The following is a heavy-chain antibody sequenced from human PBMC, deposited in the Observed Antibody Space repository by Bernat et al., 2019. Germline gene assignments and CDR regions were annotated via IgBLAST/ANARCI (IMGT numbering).Heavy chain of an antibody. Sequence: EVQLVESGGGLVQPGGSLRLSCAASGFTFSSYEMNWVRQAPGKGLEWVSYISSSGSTIYYADSVKGRFTISRDNAKNSLYLQMNSLRAEDTAGYYCARDCSGGSCYAFDYWGQGTLVTVSS. J-gene: IGHJ4*02. D-gene: IGHD2-15*01. CDR3: ARDCSGGSCYAFDY. V-gene: IGHV3-48*03. CDR2: ISSSGSTI. CDR1: GFTFSSYE.